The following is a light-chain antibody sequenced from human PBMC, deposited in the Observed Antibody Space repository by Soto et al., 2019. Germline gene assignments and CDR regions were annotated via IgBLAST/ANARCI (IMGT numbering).Light chain of an antibody. J-gene: IGKJ4*01. Sequence: DIQMTQSPSTLSASVGDRVTMTCRASQSIDSWLAWYQQKPGKAPKLLIYKASSLESGVPSRFSGSGSGTEVTLTISSLQPDEFATYYCQQYNSYSTFGGGPKVEIK. CDR2: KAS. V-gene: IGKV1-5*03. CDR1: QSIDSW. CDR3: QQYNSYST.